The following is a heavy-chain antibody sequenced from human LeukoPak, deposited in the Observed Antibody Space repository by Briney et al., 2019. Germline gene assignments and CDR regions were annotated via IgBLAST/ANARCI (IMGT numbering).Heavy chain of an antibody. Sequence: PGGSLRLSCAASGFTLSTYWMTWVRQAPGKGLEWVANIKQDGGETYYVDSVKGRFTISRDNAKNTLYLQMNSLRAEDTAVYYCARDSGYCSGGSCYSDAFDIWGQGTMVTVSS. D-gene: IGHD2-15*01. J-gene: IGHJ3*02. CDR3: ARDSGYCSGGSCYSDAFDI. CDR2: IKQDGGET. CDR1: GFTLSTYW. V-gene: IGHV3-7*01.